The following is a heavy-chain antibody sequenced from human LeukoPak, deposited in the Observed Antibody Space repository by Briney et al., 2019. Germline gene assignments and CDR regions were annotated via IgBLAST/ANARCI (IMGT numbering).Heavy chain of an antibody. J-gene: IGHJ4*02. CDR1: GGSISSGSYY. Sequence: SQTLSLTCTVSGGSISSGSYYWSWIRQPAGKGLEWIGRIYTSGSTNYNPSLKSRVTISVDTSKDQFSLKLSSVTAADTAVYYCARYDAVGDYTSFDYWGQGTLVTVSS. D-gene: IGHD4-17*01. CDR3: ARYDAVGDYTSFDY. CDR2: IYTSGST. V-gene: IGHV4-61*02.